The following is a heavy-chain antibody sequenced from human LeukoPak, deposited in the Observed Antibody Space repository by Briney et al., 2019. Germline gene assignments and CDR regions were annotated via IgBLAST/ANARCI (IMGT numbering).Heavy chain of an antibody. CDR2: IKQDGSEK. CDR3: ASLEITMVRGDV. D-gene: IGHD3-10*01. CDR1: GFRFNTYW. Sequence: GGSLRLSCAASGFRFNTYWMSWVRQAPGKGLEWVANIKQDGSEKYYVDSVKGRFTISRDNAKNSLYLQMNSLRAEDTAVYYCASLEITMVRGDVWGKGTTVTISS. J-gene: IGHJ6*04. V-gene: IGHV3-7*01.